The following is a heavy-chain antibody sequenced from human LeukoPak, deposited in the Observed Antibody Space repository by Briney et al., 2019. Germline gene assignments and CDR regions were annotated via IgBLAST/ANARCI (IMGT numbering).Heavy chain of an antibody. CDR2: IKQDGSEK. CDR3: ARDHPTNYFDWYPGYYFDY. D-gene: IGHD3-9*01. V-gene: IGHV3-7*01. Sequence: AGGSLRLSCAASGFTFSSYWMSWVRQAPGKGLEWVANIKQDGSEKYYVDSVKGRFTISRDNAKNSLYLQMNSLRAEDTAVYYCARDHPTNYFDWYPGYYFDYWGQGTLVTVSS. J-gene: IGHJ4*02. CDR1: GFTFSSYW.